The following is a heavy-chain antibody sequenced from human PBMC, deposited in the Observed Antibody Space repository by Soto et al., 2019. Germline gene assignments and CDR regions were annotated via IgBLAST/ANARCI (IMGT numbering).Heavy chain of an antibody. J-gene: IGHJ4*02. CDR2: INHSGST. CDR3: ARGRRSGIFDY. D-gene: IGHD1-26*01. CDR1: GLTFSGYY. V-gene: IGHV4-34*01. Sequence: PSETLSLTCAVYGLTFSGYYWSWIRQPPGKGLEWIGEINHSGSTNYNPSLKSRVTISVDTSKNQFSLKLSSVTAADTAVYYCARGRRSGIFDYWGQGTLVTVSS.